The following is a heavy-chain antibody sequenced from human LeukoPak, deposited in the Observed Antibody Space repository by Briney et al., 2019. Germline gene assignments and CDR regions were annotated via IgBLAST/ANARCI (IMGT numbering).Heavy chain of an antibody. D-gene: IGHD3-22*01. CDR3: ARMGIVSYYDSSGYPYYFDY. CDR2: IYYSGST. CDR1: GGSISSGGYY. Sequence: SETLSLTCTVSGGSISSGGYYWSWIRQHPGKGLEWIGYIYYSGSTHYNPSLKSRVTISVDTSKNQFSLKLSSVTAADTAVYYCARMGIVSYYDSSGYPYYFDYWGQGTLVTVSS. V-gene: IGHV4-31*03. J-gene: IGHJ4*02.